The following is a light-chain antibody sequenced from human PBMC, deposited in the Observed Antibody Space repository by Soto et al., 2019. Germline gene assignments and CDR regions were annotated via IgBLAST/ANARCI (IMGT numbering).Light chain of an antibody. Sequence: ESVLTQSPGTLSLSPGERATLSCSSSQSVSSNYLAWYQQKPGQAPRLLIYGASTRASGIPDRFSGSGSGTDFTLTISRLEPEDSAVYYCQQYGSSPRTFGQGTKVDIK. CDR1: QSVSSNY. V-gene: IGKV3-20*01. CDR2: GAS. CDR3: QQYGSSPRT. J-gene: IGKJ1*01.